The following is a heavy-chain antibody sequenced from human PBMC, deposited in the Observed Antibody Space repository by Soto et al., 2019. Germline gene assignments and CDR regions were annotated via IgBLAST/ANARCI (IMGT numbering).Heavy chain of an antibody. CDR3: ASIGEYQLLYGNWFDP. D-gene: IGHD2-2*02. V-gene: IGHV1-69*01. CDR2: IIPIFGTA. CDR1: GGTFSSYA. J-gene: IGHJ5*02. Sequence: QVQLVQSGAEVKKPGSSVKVSCKASGGTFSSYAISWVRQAPGQGLEWMGGIIPIFGTANYAQKFQGRVTITADESTSTAYVELSSLRSEDTAVYYCASIGEYQLLYGNWFDPWGQGTLVTVSS.